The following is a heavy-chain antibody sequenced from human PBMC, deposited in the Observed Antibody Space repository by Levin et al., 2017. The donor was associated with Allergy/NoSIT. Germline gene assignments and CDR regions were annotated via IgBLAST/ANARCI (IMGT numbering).Heavy chain of an antibody. CDR2: ISGSGDGT. CDR1: GFTFSSYA. Sequence: GGSLRLSCAASGFTFSSYAMTWVRQAPGKGLEWVSAISGSGDGTYYADSVKGRFTIPRDNSKNTLYLQMNSLRAEDTAVYYCARGWNSISYYATHWGQGTLVTVSS. J-gene: IGHJ4*02. CDR3: ARGWNSISYYATH. V-gene: IGHV3-23*01. D-gene: IGHD1-26*01.